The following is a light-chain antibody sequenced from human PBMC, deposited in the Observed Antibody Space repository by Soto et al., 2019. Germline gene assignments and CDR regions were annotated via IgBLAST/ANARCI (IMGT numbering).Light chain of an antibody. Sequence: EIVMTHSPATLSVSPGERATLSCSASQSVSSTYLAWYQQKPGQAPRLLIYGASSRATGIPDRFSGSGSGTEFTLTISSLQPDDFATYYCQQYNSYPATFGQGTKVDIK. CDR3: QQYNSYPAT. CDR2: GAS. J-gene: IGKJ1*01. CDR1: QSVSSTY. V-gene: IGKV3D-15*01.